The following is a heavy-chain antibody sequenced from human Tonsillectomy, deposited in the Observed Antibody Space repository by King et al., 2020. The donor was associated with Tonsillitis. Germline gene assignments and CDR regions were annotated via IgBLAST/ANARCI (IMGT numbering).Heavy chain of an antibody. Sequence: VQLVESGGGLVQPGGSLRLSCAASGFTISSYWMNWVRQSPGKGLQWVANIKGDGTETNYVDSMRGRFTISRDNAHNSVFLQMNNLRADDTALYYCMAGSRWLSDYWGQGALVTVSS. D-gene: IGHD6-19*01. V-gene: IGHV3-7*01. CDR2: IKGDGTET. CDR3: MAGSRWLSDY. CDR1: GFTISSYW. J-gene: IGHJ4*02.